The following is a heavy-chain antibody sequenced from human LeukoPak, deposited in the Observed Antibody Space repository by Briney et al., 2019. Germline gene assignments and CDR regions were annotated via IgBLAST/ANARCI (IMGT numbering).Heavy chain of an antibody. CDR3: ARGPRRGSYYYDSSGYPYYFDY. V-gene: IGHV1-69*13. CDR2: IIPIFGTA. CDR1: GGTFSSYA. J-gene: IGHJ4*02. Sequence: GASVKVSCTASGGTFSSYAISWVRQAPGQGLEWMGGIIPIFGTANYAQKFQGRVTITADESTSTAYMELSSLRSEDTAVYYCARGPRRGSYYYDSSGYPYYFDYWGQGTLVTVSS. D-gene: IGHD3-22*01.